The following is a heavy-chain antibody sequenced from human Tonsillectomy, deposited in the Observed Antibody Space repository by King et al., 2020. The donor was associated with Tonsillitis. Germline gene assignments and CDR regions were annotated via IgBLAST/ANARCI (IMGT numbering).Heavy chain of an antibody. CDR2: IWYDGSNK. J-gene: IGHJ4*02. Sequence: VQLVESGGGVVQPGRSLRLSCAVSGFTFSSYGMHLVRQAPGKGLEWVALIWYDGSNKYYADSVKGRFTISRDNSKNTLYLQMNSLRAEDTAVYYCARSANFWSGPIDYWGQGTLVTVSS. CDR1: GFTFSSYG. D-gene: IGHD3-3*01. CDR3: ARSANFWSGPIDY. V-gene: IGHV3-33*08.